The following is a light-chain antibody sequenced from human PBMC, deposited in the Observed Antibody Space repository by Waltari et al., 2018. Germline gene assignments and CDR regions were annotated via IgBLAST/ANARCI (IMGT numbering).Light chain of an antibody. Sequence: SVSGSPGQSITISCSGTDSDVGAYDFVSWYQQHPGKAPHLIIYEVSNRPSGISNRFSAPKSGNTASLTISGLQAEDEADYYCSSYTTSSAPGVFGTGTRVTVL. CDR3: SSYTTSSAPGV. V-gene: IGLV2-14*01. CDR1: DSDVGAYDF. CDR2: EVS. J-gene: IGLJ1*01.